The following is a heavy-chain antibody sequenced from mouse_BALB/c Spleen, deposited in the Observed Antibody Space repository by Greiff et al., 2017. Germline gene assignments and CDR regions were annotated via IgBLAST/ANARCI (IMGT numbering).Heavy chain of an antibody. V-gene: IGHV1S127*01. J-gene: IGHJ3*01. Sequence: VQLQQSGPQLVRPGASVKISCKASGYSFTSYWLHWVKQRPGQGLEWIGMIDPSDSETRLNQKFKDKATLTVDKSSSTAYMQLSSPTSEDSAVYYCARLNYGSSSLFAYWGQGTLVTVSA. CDR3: ARLNYGSSSLFAY. D-gene: IGHD1-1*01. CDR2: IDPSDSET. CDR1: GYSFTSYW.